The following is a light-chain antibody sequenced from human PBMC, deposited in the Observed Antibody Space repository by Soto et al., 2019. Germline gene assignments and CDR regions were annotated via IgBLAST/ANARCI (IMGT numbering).Light chain of an antibody. CDR2: AAS. CDR1: QSISSY. CDR3: QQTYSNAIT. V-gene: IGKV1-39*01. Sequence: DIQMTQSPSSLSASVGDRVTITCRASQSISSYLNWYQQKPGTAPNLLIYAASSLQSGVPSRFSGSGSGTDFTLTISSLQPEDCATYYCQQTYSNAITFGQGTRLEIK. J-gene: IGKJ5*01.